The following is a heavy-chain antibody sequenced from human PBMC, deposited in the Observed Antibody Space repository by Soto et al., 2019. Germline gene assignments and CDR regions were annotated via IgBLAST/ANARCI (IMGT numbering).Heavy chain of an antibody. CDR3: AIAVAHRRGIDY. V-gene: IGHV1-46*03. CDR1: GYTFTSYY. D-gene: IGHD6-19*01. Sequence: GASVKVSCKASGYTFTSYYMHWVRQAPGQGLEWMGIINPSGGSTSYAQKFQGRVTMTRDTSTSTVYMELSSLRSEDTAVYYCAIAVAHRRGIDYWGRGTLVTVSS. CDR2: INPSGGST. J-gene: IGHJ4*02.